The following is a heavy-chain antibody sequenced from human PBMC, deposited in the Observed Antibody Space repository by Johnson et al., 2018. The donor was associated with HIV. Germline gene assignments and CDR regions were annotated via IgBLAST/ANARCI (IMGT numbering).Heavy chain of an antibody. J-gene: IGHJ3*01. CDR3: TREETYYYDNSGYNDAFDV. Sequence: QVQLVESGGGVVQPGRSLRLSCAASGFTFSSYAMHWVRQAPGKGLEWVTVISYDGSNKYYADSVKGRFTISRDNAKNTLYLQMNSLRAEDTAVYYCTREETYYYDNSGYNDAFDVWGQGTMVTVSS. CDR2: ISYDGSNK. V-gene: IGHV3-30*04. D-gene: IGHD3-22*01. CDR1: GFTFSSYA.